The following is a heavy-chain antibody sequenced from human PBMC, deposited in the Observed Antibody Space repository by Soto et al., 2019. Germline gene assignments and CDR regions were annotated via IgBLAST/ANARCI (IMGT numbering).Heavy chain of an antibody. J-gene: IGHJ6*02. Sequence: ASVKVSCKASGYTFTSYYMHWVRQAPGQGLEWVGIINPSGGSTSYAQKFQGRVTMTRDTSTSTVYMELSSLRSEDTAVYYCARGEFAQEPRGIAVAGHGQNYYYYYGMDVWGQGTTVTVS. D-gene: IGHD6-13*01. V-gene: IGHV1-46*01. CDR2: INPSGGST. CDR3: ARGEFAQEPRGIAVAGHGQNYYYYYGMDV. CDR1: GYTFTSYY.